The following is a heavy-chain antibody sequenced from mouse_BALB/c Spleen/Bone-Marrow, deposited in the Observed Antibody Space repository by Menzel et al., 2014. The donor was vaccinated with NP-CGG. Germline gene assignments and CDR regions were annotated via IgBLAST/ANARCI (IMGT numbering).Heavy chain of an antibody. CDR1: GYTFTNYW. J-gene: IGHJ4*01. CDR2: VYPGRGSI. V-gene: IGHV1S22*01. Sequence: LQQSGSELVRPGASVKLSCKASGYTFTNYWIHWVKPRPGQGLEWIGNVYPGRGSINSDEKFKTKATLTVDTSSSTAYMHLNSLTSEDSAVYYCARRLRGYYAMDYWGQGTSVTVSS. D-gene: IGHD1-3*01. CDR3: ARRLRGYYAMDY.